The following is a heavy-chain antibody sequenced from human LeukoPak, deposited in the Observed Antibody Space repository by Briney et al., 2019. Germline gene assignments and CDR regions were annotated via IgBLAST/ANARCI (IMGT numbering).Heavy chain of an antibody. CDR1: GGSISRYY. D-gene: IGHD2-2*01. Sequence: SETLSLTCTVSGGSISRYYWSWIRQPPGKGLEWIGYIYYSGSTNYNPSLKSRVTISVDTPKNQFSLKLNSVTAADTAVYYCARGSAYCSTTSCSSPADYWGQGTLVTVSS. J-gene: IGHJ4*02. CDR3: ARGSAYCSTTSCSSPADY. V-gene: IGHV4-59*12. CDR2: IYYSGST.